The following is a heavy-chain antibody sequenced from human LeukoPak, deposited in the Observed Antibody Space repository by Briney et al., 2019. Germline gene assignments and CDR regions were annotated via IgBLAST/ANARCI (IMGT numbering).Heavy chain of an antibody. CDR2: INSDGSST. J-gene: IGHJ4*02. CDR3: ARDTAMANYFDY. CDR1: GFTFSSYW. V-gene: IGHV3-74*01. D-gene: IGHD5-18*01. Sequence: GGSLRLSCAASGFTFSSYWMHWVRQAPGKGLVWVSRINSDGSSTSYADSVKGRFTISRDNAKNTLYLQVNSLRAEDTAVYNCARDTAMANYFDYWGQGTLVTVSS.